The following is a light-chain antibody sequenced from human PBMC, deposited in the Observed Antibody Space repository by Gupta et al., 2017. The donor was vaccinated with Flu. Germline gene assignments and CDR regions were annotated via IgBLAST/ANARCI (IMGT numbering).Light chain of an antibody. V-gene: IGLV1-51*01. Sequence: QSVLTQPPSMSAAPGPRVTISCSGSNSNIGINYVSWYQQFPGTAPKLLMVVNHKRPSGIPDRGSCSKSGTSATPGLTVLRSEDGAEDDCGTWENSISAFVFGGGTKL. CDR3: GTWENSISAFV. CDR1: NSNIGINY. CDR2: VNH. J-gene: IGLJ2*01.